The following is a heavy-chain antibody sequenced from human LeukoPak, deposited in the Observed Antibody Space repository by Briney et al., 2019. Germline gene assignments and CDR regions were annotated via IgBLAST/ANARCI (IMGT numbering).Heavy chain of an antibody. V-gene: IGHV1-24*01. CDR2: FDPEDGET. J-gene: IGHJ6*02. CDR1: GYTITELS. CDR3: ATDHRYYDSSRYYHSRKSMDV. D-gene: IGHD3-22*01. Sequence: GASVKVSCKVSGYTITELSMHWVRQAPGKGLEWMGGFDPEDGETIYAQKFQGRVTMTEDTSTDTAYMELSSLRSEDTAVYFCATDHRYYDSSRYYHSRKSMDVWGQGTTVTVSS.